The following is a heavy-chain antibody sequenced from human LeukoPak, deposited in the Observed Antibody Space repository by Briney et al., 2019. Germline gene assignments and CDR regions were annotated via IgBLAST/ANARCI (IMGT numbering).Heavy chain of an antibody. V-gene: IGHV5-51*01. D-gene: IGHD4/OR15-4a*01. CDR2: IYPDDSDT. J-gene: IGHJ4*02. CDR3: ARLLTTYFDF. CDR1: GYKFSNYW. Sequence: GESLKISCKGSGYKFSNYWIAWVRQMPGKGLEYMGVIYPDDSDTIYSPSFKGQVTISVDRSINTAYLQWSSLNVSDTAMYYCARLLTTYFDFWGQGALVTVS.